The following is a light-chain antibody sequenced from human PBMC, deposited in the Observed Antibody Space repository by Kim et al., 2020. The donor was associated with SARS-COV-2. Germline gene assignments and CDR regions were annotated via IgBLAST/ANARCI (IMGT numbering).Light chain of an antibody. V-gene: IGLV2-14*03. CDR2: DVT. CDR3: SSYTGSHTLL. Sequence: QSVLTQPASVSGSPGQAITISYTGSNSDVGTYNYVSWYQQHPGEAPKLMIYDVTNRPPGVSNRFSGSKSGNTASLTISGLQPEDEADYYCSSYTGSHTLLFGGGTQLTVL. J-gene: IGLJ2*01. CDR1: NSDVGTYNY.